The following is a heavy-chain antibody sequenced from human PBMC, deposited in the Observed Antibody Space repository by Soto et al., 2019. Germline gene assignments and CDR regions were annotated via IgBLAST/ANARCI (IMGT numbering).Heavy chain of an antibody. V-gene: IGHV1-2*02. CDR2: INPATGAA. CDR1: GYPVTAYY. CDR3: ARGGGVGVAGSAAFDM. Sequence: QLHLVHSGAVVKKPGASVTVSCSASGYPVTAYYMHWVRQAPGRGLEWMGGINPATGAAKYTQTFRGRVPLTGETSTRSAFMELSGLTSEDTAVFYCARGGGVGVAGSAAFDMWGQGTLVTVSS. J-gene: IGHJ3*02. D-gene: IGHD3-3*01.